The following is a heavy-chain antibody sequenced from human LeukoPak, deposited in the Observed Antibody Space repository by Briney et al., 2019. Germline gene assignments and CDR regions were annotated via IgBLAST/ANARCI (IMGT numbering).Heavy chain of an antibody. Sequence: GGSLRLSCTASGFTFGDYAMSWVRQAPGKGLEGVGFIRSKAYGGTTEYAASVKGRFTISRDDSKSIAYLQMNSLKTEDTAVYYCTRDYGDRYYYDSSAPFDYWGQGTLVTVSS. CDR2: IRSKAYGGTT. V-gene: IGHV3-49*04. CDR3: TRDYGDRYYYDSSAPFDY. CDR1: GFTFGDYA. D-gene: IGHD3-22*01. J-gene: IGHJ4*02.